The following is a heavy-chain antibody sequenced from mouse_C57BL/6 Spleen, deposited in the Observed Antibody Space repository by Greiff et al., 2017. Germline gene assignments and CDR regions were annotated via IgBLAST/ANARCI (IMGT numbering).Heavy chain of an antibody. D-gene: IGHD1-1*01. CDR3: VRHVDYYGSDWYFDV. CDR1: GFSFNTYA. Sequence: EVHLVESGGGLVQPKGSLKLSCAASGFSFNTYAMNWVRQAPGKGLEWVARIRSKSNNYATYYADSVKDRFTISRDDSESMLYLQMNNLKTEDTAMYYCVRHVDYYGSDWYFDVWGTGTTVTVSS. V-gene: IGHV10-1*01. J-gene: IGHJ1*03. CDR2: IRSKSNNYAT.